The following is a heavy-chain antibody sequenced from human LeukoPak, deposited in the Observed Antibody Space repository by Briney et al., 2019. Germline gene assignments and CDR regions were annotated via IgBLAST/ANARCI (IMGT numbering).Heavy chain of an antibody. J-gene: IGHJ5*02. CDR3: ARDHGELNWFDP. V-gene: IGHV6-1*01. D-gene: IGHD1-1*01. Sequence: SQTLSLTCAISGDSVSSNSVTWHWIRQSPSRGLEWMGRTYYRSKWYNDYAVSVKSRITINPDTSKNQFSLQLNSVTPEDTAVYYCARDHGELNWFDPWGQGTLVTVSS. CDR1: GDSVSSNSVT. CDR2: TYYRSKWYN.